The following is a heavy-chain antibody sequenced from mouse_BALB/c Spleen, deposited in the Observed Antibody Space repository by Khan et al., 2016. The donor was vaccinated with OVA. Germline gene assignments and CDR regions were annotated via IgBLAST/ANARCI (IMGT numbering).Heavy chain of an antibody. CDR2: INPSNGRT. J-gene: IGHJ2*01. D-gene: IGHD6-1*01. CDR3: ARVITRDY. CDR1: GYTFTSYW. V-gene: IGHV1S81*02. Sequence: QVQLQQPGAELVKPGASVKLSCKASGYTFTSYWMHWVKQRPGQGLEWIGEINPSNGRTNYNEKFKSKATLTVDKSSSTAYMQLRSLTSEDSVVYYCARVITRDYWGQGTTLTVSS.